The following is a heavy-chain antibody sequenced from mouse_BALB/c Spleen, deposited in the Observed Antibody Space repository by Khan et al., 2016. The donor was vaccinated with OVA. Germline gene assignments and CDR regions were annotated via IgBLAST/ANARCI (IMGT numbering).Heavy chain of an antibody. CDR1: GYTFTSYD. CDR3: ARGGYGAFAY. D-gene: IGHD1-1*01. V-gene: IGHV1-85*01. Sequence: QVRLQQSGAELVKPGASVKLSCKASGYTFTSYDINWVRQRPEQGLEWIGWMFPGDGSTKYNENFKGKATLTTDKSSSTAYMQLSRLTSEASGSYFCARGGYGAFAYWGQGTLVTVSA. J-gene: IGHJ3*01. CDR2: MFPGDGST.